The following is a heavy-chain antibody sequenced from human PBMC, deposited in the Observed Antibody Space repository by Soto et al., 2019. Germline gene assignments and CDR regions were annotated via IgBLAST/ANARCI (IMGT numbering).Heavy chain of an antibody. CDR3: VRQGYGPIHGLVDV. D-gene: IGHD5-18*01. CDR1: GGSMSGYY. V-gene: IGHV4-59*08. Sequence: PSETLSLTCTVSGGSMSGYYWSWIRLPPGKPMEWIGYVHDSWGAAYNPSLRSRVAISLDTSKSQFSLSLTSVSGTDTAMYYCVRQGYGPIHGLVDVWGQGTTVTVAS. CDR2: VHDSWGA. J-gene: IGHJ6*02.